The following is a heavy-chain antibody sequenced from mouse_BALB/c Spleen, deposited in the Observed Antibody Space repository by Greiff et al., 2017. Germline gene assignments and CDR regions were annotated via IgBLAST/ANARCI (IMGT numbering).Heavy chain of an antibody. Sequence: EVQGVESGGGLVQPGGSRKLSCAASGFTFSDYGMAWVRQAPGKGPEWVAFISNLAYSIYYADTVTGRFTISRENAKNTLYLEMSSLRSEDTAMYYCARGLPYFDYWGQGTTLTVSS. V-gene: IGHV5-15*02. J-gene: IGHJ2*01. CDR3: ARGLPYFDY. CDR2: ISNLAYSI. CDR1: GFTFSDYG. D-gene: IGHD2-1*01.